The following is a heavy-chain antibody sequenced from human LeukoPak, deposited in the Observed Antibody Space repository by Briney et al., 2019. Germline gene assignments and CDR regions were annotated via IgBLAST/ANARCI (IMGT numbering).Heavy chain of an antibody. CDR2: ISPSGGGT. J-gene: IGHJ2*01. D-gene: IGHD4-23*01. V-gene: IGHV3-23*01. CDR1: GFTFNNYA. CDR3: AKLRWEVTHYWYFDL. Sequence: GGSLRLSCAASGFTFNNYAMSWVRQAPGKGLEWVSAISPSGGGTYFADSVRGRFTISRDNSKNTVYVQMNSLRAEDTAVYYCAKLRWEVTHYWYFDLWGRGTLVTVSS.